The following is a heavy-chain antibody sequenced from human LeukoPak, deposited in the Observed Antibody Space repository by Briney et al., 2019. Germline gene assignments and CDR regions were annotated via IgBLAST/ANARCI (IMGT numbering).Heavy chain of an antibody. V-gene: IGHV4-38-2*01. CDR3: ARSCTIYTCILRGFDY. CDR2: IYHTGSA. J-gene: IGHJ4*02. D-gene: IGHD2-8*01. CDR1: GYSFTSGHY. Sequence: SETLSLTCSVSGYSFTSGHYWGWIRQPPGKGLEWIANIYHTGSAHYNPSLKSRVTISVDTSKNQFSLKLSSVTAADTAVYYCARSCTIYTCILRGFDYWGQGALVTVSS.